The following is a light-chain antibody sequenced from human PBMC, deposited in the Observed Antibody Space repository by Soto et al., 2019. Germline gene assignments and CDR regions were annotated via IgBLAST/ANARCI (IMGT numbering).Light chain of an antibody. CDR2: DVS. J-gene: IGLJ2*01. CDR1: SSDVGGYNY. V-gene: IGLV2-14*01. Sequence: QSALTQPASVSGSPGQSITISCTGTSSDVGGYNYVSWYQQHPGKAPKLMIYDVSNRPSGVSNRFSGSKSGNTASLTISGLQAEDQGEYYCSSYTSSSTRVVFGGGTKLTVL. CDR3: SSYTSSSTRVV.